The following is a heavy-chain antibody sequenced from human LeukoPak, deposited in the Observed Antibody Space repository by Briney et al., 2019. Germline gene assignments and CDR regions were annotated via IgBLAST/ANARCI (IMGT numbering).Heavy chain of an antibody. J-gene: IGHJ5*02. CDR2: ISGSGGST. V-gene: IGHV3-23*01. Sequence: GGSLRLSCAASGFTFSSYAMSWVRQAPGKGLEWVSAISGSGGSTYYADSVKGRFTISRDNSKNTLYLQMNSLRAEDTAVYYCAKVYRPAGIVLMVYAILGWFDPWGQGTLVTVSS. CDR1: GFTFSSYA. D-gene: IGHD2-8*01. CDR3: AKVYRPAGIVLMVYAILGWFDP.